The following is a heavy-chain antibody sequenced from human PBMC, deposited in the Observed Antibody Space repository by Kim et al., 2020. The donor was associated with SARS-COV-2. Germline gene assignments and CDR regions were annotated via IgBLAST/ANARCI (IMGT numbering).Heavy chain of an antibody. D-gene: IGHD1-26*01. CDR3: ARSGAKGGLGSGAFDF. Sequence: SETLSLTCGVFGGSLSFYSWAWTRQSPGKRPEWIGEVNQSGGTNYNPSLMSRVTMSVDTSKNQISLKMASVTAADTAVYYCARSGAKGGLGSGAFDFWGPGALVIVSS. CDR1: GGSLSFYS. CDR2: VNQSGGT. J-gene: IGHJ4*02. V-gene: IGHV4-34*01.